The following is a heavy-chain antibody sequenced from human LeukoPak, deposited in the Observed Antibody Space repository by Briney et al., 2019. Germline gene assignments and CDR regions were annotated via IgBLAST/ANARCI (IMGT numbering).Heavy chain of an antibody. D-gene: IGHD2-15*01. Sequence: ASVKVSCKVSGYTLTELSMHWVRQAPGKGLEWMGGFDPEDGETVYAQKFQGRLTMTEDTSTDTAYMELSSLRSDDTAVYYCASGSCSGGSCPAYYYYYYMDVWGKGTTVTVSS. CDR3: ASGSCSGGSCPAYYYYYYMDV. CDR1: GYTLTELS. J-gene: IGHJ6*03. V-gene: IGHV1-24*01. CDR2: FDPEDGET.